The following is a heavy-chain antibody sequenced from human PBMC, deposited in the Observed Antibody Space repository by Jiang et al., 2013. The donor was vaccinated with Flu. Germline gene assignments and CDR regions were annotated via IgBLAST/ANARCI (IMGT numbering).Heavy chain of an antibody. CDR1: GYTFTSYY. V-gene: IGHV1-46*03. Sequence: SGAEVKKPGASVKVSCKASGYTFTSYYMHWVRQAPGQGLEWMGIINPSGGSTSYAQKFQGRVTMTRDTSTSTVYMELSSLRSEDTAVYYCARGVSYYDSSGYSLEYWGQGPWSPSPQ. CDR3: ARGVSYYDSSGYSLEY. D-gene: IGHD3-22*01. CDR2: INPSGGST. J-gene: IGHJ4*02.